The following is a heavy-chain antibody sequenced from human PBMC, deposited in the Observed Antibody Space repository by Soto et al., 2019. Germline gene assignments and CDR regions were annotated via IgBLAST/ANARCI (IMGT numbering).Heavy chain of an antibody. CDR1: GFIFTTYG. J-gene: IGHJ4*02. CDR2: IWYDGSNQ. Sequence: QVQLVESGGGVVQPGRSLRLSCAASGFIFTTYGLHWVRQAPGKGLEWVAVIWYDGSNQYYADSVKGRFTISRDNSKNILYLEMNSVRVEDTAVYYCVKDHCGGDCYSEPYFDYWGQGTLVTVSS. V-gene: IGHV3-33*06. D-gene: IGHD2-21*02. CDR3: VKDHCGGDCYSEPYFDY.